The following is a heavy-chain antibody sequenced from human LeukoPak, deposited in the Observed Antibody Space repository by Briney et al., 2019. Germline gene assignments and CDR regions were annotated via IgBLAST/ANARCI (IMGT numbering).Heavy chain of an antibody. CDR1: EFSVGSNY. V-gene: IGHV3-11*04. Sequence: PGGSLRLSCAASEFSVGSNYMTWVRQAPGKGLEWVSYISSSGSTIYYADSVKGRFTISRDNAKNSLYLQMNSLRAEDTAVYYCARQLDSSSWFLHYYYYYYMDVWGKGTTVTVSS. D-gene: IGHD6-13*01. J-gene: IGHJ6*03. CDR3: ARQLDSSSWFLHYYYYYYMDV. CDR2: ISSSGSTI.